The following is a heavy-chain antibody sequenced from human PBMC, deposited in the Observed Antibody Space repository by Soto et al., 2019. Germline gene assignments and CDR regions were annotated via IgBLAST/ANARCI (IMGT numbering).Heavy chain of an antibody. D-gene: IGHD2-15*01. Sequence: SETLSLTCTVSGGSISSYYWSWIRQPPGKGLEWIGYIYYSGSTNYNPSLKSRVTISVDTSKNQFSLKLRSVTAADTAVYYCARRGCSGGSCYSVWFDPWGQGTLVTVSS. J-gene: IGHJ5*02. CDR1: GGSISSYY. V-gene: IGHV4-59*01. CDR2: IYYSGST. CDR3: ARRGCSGGSCYSVWFDP.